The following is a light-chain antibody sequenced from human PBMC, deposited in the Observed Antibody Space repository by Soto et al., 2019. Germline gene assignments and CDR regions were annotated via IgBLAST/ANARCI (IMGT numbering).Light chain of an antibody. V-gene: IGLV1-44*01. CDR1: SSNTGRNS. CDR3: AAWDDSLNEYV. Sequence: QSVLTQAPSVSGTPGQRVTITCSGSSSNTGRNSVNWYQHLPGTAPKLLTHGNNHRPSGVPDRFSGSKSGTSASLAISGHQPEDEADYCCAAWDDSLNEYVFGDGTKVTVL. J-gene: IGLJ1*01. CDR2: GNN.